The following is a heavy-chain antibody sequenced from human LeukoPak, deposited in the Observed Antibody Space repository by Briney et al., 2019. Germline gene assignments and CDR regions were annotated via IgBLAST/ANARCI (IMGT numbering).Heavy chain of an antibody. CDR1: GGSISSSGYY. CDR2: IYYSGST. CDR3: AGKLISGWYYFDY. Sequence: SETLSLTCTVSGGSISSSGYYWGWIRQPPGKGLEWIGSIYYSGSTYYNPSLKSRVTISVDTSKNQFSLKLSSVTAADTAVYYCAGKLISGWYYFDYWGQGTLVTVSS. J-gene: IGHJ4*02. V-gene: IGHV4-39*07. D-gene: IGHD6-19*01.